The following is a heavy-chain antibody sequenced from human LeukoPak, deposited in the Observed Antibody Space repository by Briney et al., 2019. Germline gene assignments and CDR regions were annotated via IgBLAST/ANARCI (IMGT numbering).Heavy chain of an antibody. D-gene: IGHD6-19*01. J-gene: IGHJ4*02. V-gene: IGHV1-24*01. Sequence: GASVKVSCKVSGYTLTELSMHWVRQAPGKGLGWMGGFDPEDGETIYAQKFQGRVTMTEDTSTDTAYMELSSLRSEDTAVYYCATDPMGHSSGWGDYWGQGTLVTVSS. CDR1: GYTLTELS. CDR2: FDPEDGET. CDR3: ATDPMGHSSGWGDY.